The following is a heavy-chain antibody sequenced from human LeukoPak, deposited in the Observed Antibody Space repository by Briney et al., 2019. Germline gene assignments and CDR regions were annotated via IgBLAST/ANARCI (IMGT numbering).Heavy chain of an antibody. Sequence: SETLSLTCAVYGGSFSGYYWSWIRQPPGKGLEWIGEINHSGSTNYNPSLKSRVTISLDTSKNQFSLKLSSVTAADTAVYYCARAELLWFGEYHNWFDPWGQGTLVTVSS. V-gene: IGHV4-34*01. CDR3: ARAELLWFGEYHNWFDP. CDR1: GGSFSGYY. J-gene: IGHJ5*02. CDR2: INHSGST. D-gene: IGHD3-10*01.